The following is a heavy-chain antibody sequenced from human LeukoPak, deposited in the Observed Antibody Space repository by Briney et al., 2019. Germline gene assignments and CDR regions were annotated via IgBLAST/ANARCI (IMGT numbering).Heavy chain of an antibody. V-gene: IGHV1-8*01. Sequence: ASVKVSCKASGYTFTSYDINWVRQATGQGLEWMGWMNPNSGNTGYAQKFQGRVSMTRNTSISTAYMELSSLRSEDTAVYYCARRPVDTAMVEDYWGQGTLVTVSS. CDR2: MNPNSGNT. J-gene: IGHJ4*02. CDR3: ARRPVDTAMVEDY. CDR1: GYTFTSYD. D-gene: IGHD5-18*01.